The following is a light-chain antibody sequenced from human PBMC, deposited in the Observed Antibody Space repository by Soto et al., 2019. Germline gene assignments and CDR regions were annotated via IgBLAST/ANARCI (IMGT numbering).Light chain of an antibody. J-gene: IGKJ3*01. CDR3: QQRSNWPPIT. Sequence: EIVFTQSPATLSLSPGDRATVSCSASQSVDWYVAWYQHKPGKAARLLIYDASTRATGIPDRFSGSGSGTDFTLTISSLEPEDFAVYYCQQRSNWPPITFGPGTKVD. V-gene: IGKV3-11*01. CDR2: DAS. CDR1: QSVDWY.